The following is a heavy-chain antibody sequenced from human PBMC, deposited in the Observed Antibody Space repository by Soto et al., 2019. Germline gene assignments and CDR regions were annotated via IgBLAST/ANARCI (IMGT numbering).Heavy chain of an antibody. CDR3: ATDGVGRQLGHYYYYGMDV. V-gene: IGHV1-24*01. D-gene: IGHD6-6*01. CDR1: GYTLTELS. J-gene: IGHJ6*02. Sequence: QVQLVQSGAEVKKPGASVKVSCKVSGYTLTELSMHWVRQAPGKGLEWMGGFDPEDGETIYAQKFQGRVTMTEDTSTDTAYMELSSLRSEDTAVYYCATDGVGRQLGHYYYYGMDVWGQGTTVTVSS. CDR2: FDPEDGET.